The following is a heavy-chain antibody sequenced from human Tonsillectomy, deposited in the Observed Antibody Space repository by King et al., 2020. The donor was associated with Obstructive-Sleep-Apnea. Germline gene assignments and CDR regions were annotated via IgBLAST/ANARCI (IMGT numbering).Heavy chain of an antibody. V-gene: IGHV3-66*01. J-gene: IGHJ4*02. CDR3: ARGLGYSYGYSFDY. Sequence: VQLVESGGGLVQPGGSLRLSCAVSGFTVSSTYMSWVRQAPGKGLEWVSTLYSGGATDYADSVKGRFTISRDTYKNTLYLQMNSLRAEDTAVYFCARGLGYSYGYSFDYWGQGTLVTVSS. CDR1: GFTVSSTY. D-gene: IGHD5-18*01. CDR2: LYSGGAT.